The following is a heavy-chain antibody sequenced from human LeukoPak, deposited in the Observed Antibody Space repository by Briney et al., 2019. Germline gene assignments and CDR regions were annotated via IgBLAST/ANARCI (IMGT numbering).Heavy chain of an antibody. Sequence: ASVKVSCKASGYTFTRYGISWVRQAPGQGLEWMGWISAYNGNTKYAQKFQGRVTMTTDTSTSTVYVELRSLRSDDTAVYYCVRGSRADDAFDTWGQGTRVTVSS. J-gene: IGHJ3*02. D-gene: IGHD2-2*01. CDR1: GYTFTRYG. CDR3: VRGSRADDAFDT. V-gene: IGHV1-18*01. CDR2: ISAYNGNT.